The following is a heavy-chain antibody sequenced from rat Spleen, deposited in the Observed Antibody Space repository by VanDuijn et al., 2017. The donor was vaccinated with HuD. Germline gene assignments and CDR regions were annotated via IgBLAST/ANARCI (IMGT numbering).Heavy chain of an antibody. CDR3: ARDPSYGGYIGDY. J-gene: IGHJ2*01. Sequence: QVQLKESGPGLVQPSQTLSLTCTVSGFSLTSNSVHWVRQPPGKSLMWMGTVWASGNTNFNSAVQSRLRISRDTSKSQVFLKMSSLQTEDTATYYCARDPSYGGYIGDYWGKGVMVTVSS. D-gene: IGHD1-11*01. CDR1: GFSLTSNS. V-gene: IGHV2-13*01. CDR2: VWASGNT.